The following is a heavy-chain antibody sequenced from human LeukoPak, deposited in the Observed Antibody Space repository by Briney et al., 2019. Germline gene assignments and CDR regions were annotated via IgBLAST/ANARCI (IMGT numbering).Heavy chain of an antibody. J-gene: IGHJ4*02. D-gene: IGHD3-9*01. CDR1: GYTFTGYY. V-gene: IGHV1-2*02. Sequence: ASVKVSCKASGYTFTGYYMHWVRQAPGQGLEWMGWINPNSGGTNYAQKFQGRVTMTRDTSISTAYMELSRLRSDDTAVYYCARANQIYDILTGYIHWGQGTLVTVSS. CDR3: ARANQIYDILTGYIH. CDR2: INPNSGGT.